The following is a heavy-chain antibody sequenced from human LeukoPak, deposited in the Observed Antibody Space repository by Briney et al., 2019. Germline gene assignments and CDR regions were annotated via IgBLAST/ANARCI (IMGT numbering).Heavy chain of an antibody. CDR3: ARDPGNGMDV. CDR2: IYYSGST. CDR1: GGSISSGGYY. Sequence: KTSETLSLTCTVSGGSISSGGYYWRWIRQHPGKGLEWIGYIYYSGSTYYNPSLKSRVTISVDTSKNQFSLKLSSVTAADTAVYYCARDPGNGMDVWGQGTTVTVSS. J-gene: IGHJ6*02. V-gene: IGHV4-31*03.